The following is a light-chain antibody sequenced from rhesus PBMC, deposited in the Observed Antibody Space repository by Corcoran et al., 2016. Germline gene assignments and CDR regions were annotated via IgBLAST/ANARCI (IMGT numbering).Light chain of an antibody. J-gene: IGKJ3*01. CDR2: LGS. V-gene: IGKV2-90*01. CDR3: MQGTQLPFT. CDR1: QSLLHRDGFTS. Sequence: DIVMTQTPLSLPVTPGEPASISCRSSQSLLHRDGFTSLDWYLQKPGQSPQLLIYLGSNRASGVPDRFSGMGSGTDFTLKISRVEAEDVGVYYCMQGTQLPFTFGPGTKLDIK.